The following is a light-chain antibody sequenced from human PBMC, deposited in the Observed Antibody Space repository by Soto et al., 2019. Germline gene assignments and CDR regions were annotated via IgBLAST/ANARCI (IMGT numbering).Light chain of an antibody. CDR2: SNN. J-gene: IGLJ2*01. V-gene: IGLV1-44*01. CDR1: SSNIGSNT. Sequence: QSVLTQPPSASGTPGQRVTVSCSGSSSNIGSNTVNWYRQLPGTAPKLLIYSNNQRPSGVPDRFSGSKSGTSASLAISGLQSEDEADYYCAAWDDSLYGVVFGGGTKLTVL. CDR3: AAWDDSLYGVV.